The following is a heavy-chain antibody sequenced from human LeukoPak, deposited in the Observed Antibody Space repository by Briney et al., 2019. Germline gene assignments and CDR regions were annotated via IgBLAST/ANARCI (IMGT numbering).Heavy chain of an antibody. CDR1: GGSISSSSYY. V-gene: IGHV4-39*07. Sequence: PSETLSPTCTVSGGSISSSSYYWGWIRQPPGKGLEWIGSIYYSGSTYYNPSLKSRVTISVDTSKNQFSLKLSSVTAAATAVYYCARDDYGGPSYWGQGTLVTVSS. J-gene: IGHJ4*02. CDR3: ARDDYGGPSY. CDR2: IYYSGST. D-gene: IGHD4-23*01.